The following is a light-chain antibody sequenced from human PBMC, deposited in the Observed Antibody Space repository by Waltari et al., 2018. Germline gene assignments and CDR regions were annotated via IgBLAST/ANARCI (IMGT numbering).Light chain of an antibody. V-gene: IGKV1-5*03. CDR3: HQYNSYSA. J-gene: IGKJ1*01. CDR1: QSINSL. CDR2: KAS. Sequence: DIQMTQSPSTVSASVGDRVTITCRASQSINSLLAWYQQKPGKAPKLLLYKASTLESGVPSRFSGSGSGTEFTLTISSLQPDDFATYYCHQYNSYSAFGQGTKVEVK.